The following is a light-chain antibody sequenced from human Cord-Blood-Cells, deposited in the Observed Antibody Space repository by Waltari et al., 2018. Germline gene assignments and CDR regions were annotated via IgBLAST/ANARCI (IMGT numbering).Light chain of an antibody. CDR1: SSDVGCSNY. CDR2: DVS. CDR3: CSYAGSSWV. V-gene: IGLV2-11*01. Sequence: QSALTQPRSVSGSPGQSVPISCTGTSSDVGCSNYGSWSQPHPGKAPNLMIYDVSKRPSGVPDRFSGSKSGNTASLTISGLQAEDEADYYCCSYAGSSWVFGGGTKLTVL. J-gene: IGLJ3*02.